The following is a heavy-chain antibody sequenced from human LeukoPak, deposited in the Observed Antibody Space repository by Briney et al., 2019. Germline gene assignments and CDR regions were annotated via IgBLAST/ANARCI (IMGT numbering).Heavy chain of an antibody. Sequence: GGSLRLSCAASGFTFSSYGMHWVRQAPGKGLEWVAVISYDGSNKYYADSVKGRFTISRDNSKNTLYLQMNSLRAEDTAVYYCAKGAYGSGRLAAYWGQGTLVTVSS. J-gene: IGHJ4*02. CDR3: AKGAYGSGRLAAY. V-gene: IGHV3-30*18. CDR1: GFTFSSYG. D-gene: IGHD3-10*01. CDR2: ISYDGSNK.